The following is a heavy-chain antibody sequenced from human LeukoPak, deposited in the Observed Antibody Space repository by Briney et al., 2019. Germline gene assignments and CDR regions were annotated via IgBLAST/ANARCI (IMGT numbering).Heavy chain of an antibody. CDR3: ARDLVPTSPEHAFAI. CDR1: GYTFSSYG. V-gene: IGHV1-18*01. Sequence: ASVKVSCKASGYTFSSYGISWVRQAPGQGLEWMGWISAYNGNTNYAQKLQGRVTMTTDPSTSTVYMELRGLRSDDTAVYYCARDLVPTSPEHAFAIWGQGTMVTVSS. J-gene: IGHJ3*02. CDR2: ISAYNGNT. D-gene: IGHD5-12*01.